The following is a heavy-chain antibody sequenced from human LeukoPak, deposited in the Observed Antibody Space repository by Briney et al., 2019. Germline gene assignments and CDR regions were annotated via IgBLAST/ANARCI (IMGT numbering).Heavy chain of an antibody. Sequence: GGSLRLSCAASGFTFSSYWMSWVRQAPGKGLEWVANIKQDGSEKYYVDSVKGRFTISRDNAKNSLYVQMYSLRVEDTAVYYCTRDSGWKFDPWGQGTLVTVSS. CDR3: TRDSGWKFDP. CDR2: IKQDGSEK. D-gene: IGHD3-10*01. CDR1: GFTFSSYW. J-gene: IGHJ5*02. V-gene: IGHV3-7*01.